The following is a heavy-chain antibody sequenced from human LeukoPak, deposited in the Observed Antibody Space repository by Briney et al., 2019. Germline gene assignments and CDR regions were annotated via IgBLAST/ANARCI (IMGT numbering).Heavy chain of an antibody. Sequence: GGSLRLSCAASGFTFRSYAMNWVRQAPGKGLEWVSAISGSGGSTYYADSVKGRFTISRDNSKNTLYLQMNSLRAEDTAVYYCAKAYDFWSGHFDYWGQGTLVTVSS. D-gene: IGHD3-3*01. J-gene: IGHJ4*02. CDR1: GFTFRSYA. V-gene: IGHV3-23*01. CDR3: AKAYDFWSGHFDY. CDR2: ISGSGGST.